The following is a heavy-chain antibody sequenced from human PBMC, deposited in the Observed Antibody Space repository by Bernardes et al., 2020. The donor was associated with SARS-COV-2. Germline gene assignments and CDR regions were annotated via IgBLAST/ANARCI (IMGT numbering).Heavy chain of an antibody. CDR3: ARTLYSSAWYGSPNDNWFDP. CDR1: GGSISSGGYY. CDR2: IYYSGST. D-gene: IGHD6-19*01. J-gene: IGHJ5*02. V-gene: IGHV4-31*03. Sequence: SETLSLTCTVSGGSISSGGYYWSWIRQHPGKGLEWIGYIYYSGSTYYNPSLKSRVTISVDTSKNQFSLKLSSVTAADTAVYYCARTLYSSAWYGSPNDNWFDPWGQGTLVTVSS.